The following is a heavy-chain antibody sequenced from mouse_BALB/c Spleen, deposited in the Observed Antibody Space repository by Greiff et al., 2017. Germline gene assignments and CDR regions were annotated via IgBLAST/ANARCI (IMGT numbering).Heavy chain of an antibody. CDR1: GFTFSSFG. V-gene: IGHV5-17*02. Sequence: EVKLMESGGGLVQPGGSRKLSCAASGFTFSSFGMHWVRQAPEKGLEWVAYISSGSSTIYYADTVKGRFTISRDNPKNTLFLQMTSLRSEDTAMYYCARSNNYYAMDYWGQGTSVTVSS. J-gene: IGHJ4*01. CDR2: ISSGSSTI. CDR3: ARSNNYYAMDY.